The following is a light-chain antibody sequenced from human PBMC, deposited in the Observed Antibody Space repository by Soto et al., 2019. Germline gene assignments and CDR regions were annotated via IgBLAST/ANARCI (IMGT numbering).Light chain of an antibody. V-gene: IGKV3-15*01. Sequence: EIVMTPSPTTLSVSPRERATLSCRASQGVSTNLAWYQQKPGQVPSLLIYGASTRASGIPARFSGSGSGTEFTLTIGSLQSEDFAVYYCQQYSSSPSFGQGTRLEIK. CDR2: GAS. J-gene: IGKJ5*01. CDR3: QQYSSSPS. CDR1: QGVSTN.